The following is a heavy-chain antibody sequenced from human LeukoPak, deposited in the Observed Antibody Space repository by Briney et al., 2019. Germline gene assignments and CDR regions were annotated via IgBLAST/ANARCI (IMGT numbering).Heavy chain of an antibody. CDR3: ARDRSPGSY. Sequence: GGSLRLSCAVSGFSFSTYLMGWVRQAPGKGLEWVANIKQDGSEEYYVDSVKGRFTISRDNAKNSLYLQMSSLRAEDTAVYYCARDRSPGSYWGQGTLVTVSS. J-gene: IGHJ4*02. CDR1: GFSFSTYL. CDR2: IKQDGSEE. D-gene: IGHD3-10*01. V-gene: IGHV3-7*03.